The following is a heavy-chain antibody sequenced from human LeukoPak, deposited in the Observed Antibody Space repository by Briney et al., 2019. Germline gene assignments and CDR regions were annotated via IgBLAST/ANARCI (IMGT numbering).Heavy chain of an antibody. D-gene: IGHD5-24*01. J-gene: IGHJ4*02. V-gene: IGHV1-2*02. CDR3: ARAGDGYNAPDFDY. CDR2: INPNSGGT. Sequence: GASVKVSCKASGYTFTSYGISWVRQAPGQGLEWMGWINPNSGGTNYAQKFQGRVTMTRDTSISTAYMELSRLRSDDTAVYYCARAGDGYNAPDFDYWGQGTLVTVSS. CDR1: GYTFTSYG.